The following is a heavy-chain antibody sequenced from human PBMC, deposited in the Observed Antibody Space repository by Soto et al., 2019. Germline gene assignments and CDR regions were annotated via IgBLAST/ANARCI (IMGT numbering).Heavy chain of an antibody. Sequence: QVQLVESGGGWAQPGRSLSLSLAGSGLTFSSFGLHWVRQPPGRGLGGVAVIGYDGRNNYYADSVKGRFTISRDNSKNTLYLQMNSLRAEDTAVYYCARDVKGYCSGGSCYQSPQFDYWGQGTLVTVSS. CDR3: ARDVKGYCSGGSCYQSPQFDY. V-gene: IGHV3-33*01. D-gene: IGHD2-15*01. J-gene: IGHJ4*02. CDR2: IGYDGRNN. CDR1: GLTFSSFG.